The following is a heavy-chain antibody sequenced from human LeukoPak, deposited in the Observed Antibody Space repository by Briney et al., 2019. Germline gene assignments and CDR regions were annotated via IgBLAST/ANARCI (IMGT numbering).Heavy chain of an antibody. CDR2: IGTAGDT. Sequence: PGGSLRLSCAASGFTFSSYDMHWVRQATGKGLEWVSAIGTAGDTYYPGSVKGRFTISRENAKNSLYLQMNSLRAEDTAVYYCARDLMWELPSVGMDVWGQGTTVTVSS. J-gene: IGHJ6*02. CDR1: GFTFSSYD. D-gene: IGHD1-26*01. V-gene: IGHV3-13*01. CDR3: ARDLMWELPSVGMDV.